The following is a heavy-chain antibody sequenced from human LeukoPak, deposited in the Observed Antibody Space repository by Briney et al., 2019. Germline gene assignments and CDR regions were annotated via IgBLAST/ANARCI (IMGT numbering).Heavy chain of an antibody. CDR1: GGSISSYH. Sequence: SETLSLTCSVSGGSISSYHWSWIRQPAGKGLEWIGRIYTSGSTNYNPSLKSRGTISVDKSKNQFSLKLNSVTAADTAVYYCARDYWVIYGPEGFDPWGQGTLVTVSS. CDR2: IYTSGST. D-gene: IGHD2-8*02. J-gene: IGHJ5*02. CDR3: ARDYWVIYGPEGFDP. V-gene: IGHV4-4*07.